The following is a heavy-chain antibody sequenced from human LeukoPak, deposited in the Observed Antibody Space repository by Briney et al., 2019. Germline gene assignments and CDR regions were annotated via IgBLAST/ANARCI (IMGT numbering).Heavy chain of an antibody. CDR1: GFTFSSYS. Sequence: GGSLRLSCAASGFTFSSYSMNWVRQAPGKGLEWVSYISSSSSTIYYADSVKGRFTISRDNAKNSLYLQMNSLRAEDTAVYYCARDQDSGSYSAGGPTSWGQGTLVTVSS. CDR3: ARDQDSGSYSAGGPTS. CDR2: ISSSSSTI. D-gene: IGHD1-26*01. V-gene: IGHV3-48*04. J-gene: IGHJ4*02.